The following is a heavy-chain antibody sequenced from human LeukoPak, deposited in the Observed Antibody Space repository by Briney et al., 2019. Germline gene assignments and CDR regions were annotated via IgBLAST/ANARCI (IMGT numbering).Heavy chain of an antibody. D-gene: IGHD1-1*01. J-gene: IGHJ3*02. V-gene: IGHV3-73*01. Sequence: GGSLRLSCAASGFTFSGSAMHWVRQASGKGLEWVGRIRSKANSYATAYAASVRGRFTVSRDDSKNTAYLQMNSLKTEDTAVYYCARAVAWNDDALDIWGQGTMVTVSS. CDR1: GFTFSGSA. CDR2: IRSKANSYAT. CDR3: ARAVAWNDDALDI.